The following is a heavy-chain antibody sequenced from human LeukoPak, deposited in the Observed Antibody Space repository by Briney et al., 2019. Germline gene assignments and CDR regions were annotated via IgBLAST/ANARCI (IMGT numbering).Heavy chain of an antibody. CDR1: GFTFSSYE. J-gene: IGHJ4*02. D-gene: IGHD4-11*01. CDR2: ISSSGSTI. Sequence: GGSLRLSCAASGFTFSSYEMNWVRQAPGKGLEWVSYISSSGSTIYYADSVKGRFTISRDNSKNTLYLQMNSLRAEDTAVYYCAKDLRLPLSGAYYFDYWGQGTLVTVSS. CDR3: AKDLRLPLSGAYYFDY. V-gene: IGHV3-48*03.